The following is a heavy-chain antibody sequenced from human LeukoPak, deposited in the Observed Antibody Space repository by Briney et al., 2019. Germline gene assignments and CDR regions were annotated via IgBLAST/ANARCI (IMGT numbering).Heavy chain of an antibody. V-gene: IGHV3-23*01. CDR3: ARDGAPQQPVIH. D-gene: IGHD6-13*01. CDR1: GFTFSLYA. Sequence: GGSLRLSCVASGFTFSLYAMTWVRQALGKGLEWVSFIGGGGSTTYYADSVKGRFTISRDNSKNTLYLQMSSLRAEDTAVYYCARDGAPQQPVIHWGQGTLVTVSS. CDR2: IGGGGSTT. J-gene: IGHJ4*02.